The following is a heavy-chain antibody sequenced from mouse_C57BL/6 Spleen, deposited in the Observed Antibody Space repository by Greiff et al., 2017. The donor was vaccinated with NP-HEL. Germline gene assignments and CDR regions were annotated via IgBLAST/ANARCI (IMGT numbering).Heavy chain of an antibody. CDR2: ISYDGSN. CDR1: GYSITSGYY. Sequence: EVQLQESGPGLVKPSQSLSLTCSVTGYSITSGYYWNWIRQFPGNKLEWMGYISYDGSNNYNPSLKNRISITRDTSKNQFFLKLNSVTTEDTATYYCAREDSSGYGAMDYWGQGTSVTVSS. V-gene: IGHV3-6*01. D-gene: IGHD3-2*02. CDR3: AREDSSGYGAMDY. J-gene: IGHJ4*01.